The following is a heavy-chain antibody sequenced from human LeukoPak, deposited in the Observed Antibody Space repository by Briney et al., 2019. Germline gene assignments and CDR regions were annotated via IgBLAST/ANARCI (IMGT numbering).Heavy chain of an antibody. CDR2: VSSDGSDK. J-gene: IGHJ4*02. D-gene: IGHD5-12*01. CDR1: GVTFSSYG. V-gene: IGHV3-30*03. Sequence: PGGSLRLSCAASGVTFSSYGMHWVRQAPGKGLEWVALVSSDGSDKLYGDSVKGRFTISRDDSKSTLYLQMNSLRAEDTAVYYCTTKVIRGNSGDDYDDWGQGTLVTVPS. CDR3: TTKVIRGNSGDDYDD.